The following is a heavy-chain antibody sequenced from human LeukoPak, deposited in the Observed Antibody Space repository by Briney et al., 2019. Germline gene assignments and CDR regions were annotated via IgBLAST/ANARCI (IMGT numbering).Heavy chain of an antibody. V-gene: IGHV3-30*04. CDR1: GFTFSSYA. CDR3: ARALVDYYDSSGYSN. J-gene: IGHJ4*02. Sequence: GGSLRLSCAASGFTFSSYAMHWVRQAPGKGLEWVAVISYDGSNKYYADSVKGRFTISRDNSKNTLYLQMNSLRAEDTAVYYCARALVDYYDSSGYSNWGQGTLVTVSS. CDR2: ISYDGSNK. D-gene: IGHD3-22*01.